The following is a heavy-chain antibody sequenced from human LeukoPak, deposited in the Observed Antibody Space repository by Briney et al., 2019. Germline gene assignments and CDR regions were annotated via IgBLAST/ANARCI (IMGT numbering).Heavy chain of an antibody. CDR1: GDSINNHY. CDR2: IFYNGST. J-gene: IGHJ4*02. Sequence: SETLSLTCTVSGDSINNHYWSWIRQSPGVGLEWIGYIFYNGSTSYNPSLRSRVTISGDTSKNHFSLKLSSVTAADTALYYCARDSYYGSASSHLDYWGQGTLVTVSS. CDR3: ARDSYYGSASSHLDY. V-gene: IGHV4-59*11. D-gene: IGHD3-10*01.